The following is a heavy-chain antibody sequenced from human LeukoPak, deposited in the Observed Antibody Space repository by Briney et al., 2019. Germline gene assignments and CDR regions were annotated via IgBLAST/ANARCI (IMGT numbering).Heavy chain of an antibody. CDR3: AREYYYDSSGFNFDY. D-gene: IGHD3-22*01. CDR1: GGSISSGSYY. CDR2: IYTSGST. V-gene: IGHV4-61*02. J-gene: IGHJ4*02. Sequence: SETLSLTCAVSGGSISSGSYYWSWIRQPAGKGLEWIGRIYTSGSTNYNPSLKSRVTISVDTSKNQFSLKLSSVTAADTAVYYCAREYYYDSSGFNFDYWGQGTLVTVSS.